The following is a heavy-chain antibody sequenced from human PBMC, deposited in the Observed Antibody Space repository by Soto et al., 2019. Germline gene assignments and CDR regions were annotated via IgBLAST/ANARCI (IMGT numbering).Heavy chain of an antibody. CDR1: GGTFSSYA. Sequence: QVQLVQSGAEVKKPGSSVKVSCKASGGTFSSYAISWVRQAPGQGLEWMGGIIPIFGTANYAQKFQGRVTITAEESTSTAYMELSSLRSEDTAVYYCARVGYYYDSSGPHDAFDIWGQGTMVTVSS. V-gene: IGHV1-69*01. CDR3: ARVGYYYDSSGPHDAFDI. D-gene: IGHD3-22*01. CDR2: IIPIFGTA. J-gene: IGHJ3*02.